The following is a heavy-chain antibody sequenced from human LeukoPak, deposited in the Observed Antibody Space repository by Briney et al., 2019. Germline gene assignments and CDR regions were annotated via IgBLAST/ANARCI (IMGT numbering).Heavy chain of an antibody. Sequence: GGSLRLSCAASGFTFISYSMTWVRQAPGKGLEWVSSISASSTYIYYADSVKGRFTISRDNAKRSLYLQMNSLRAEDTAVYYCARDLYGNYAYDYWGQGILVTVSS. CDR2: ISASSTYI. D-gene: IGHD4-11*01. CDR1: GFTFISYS. J-gene: IGHJ4*02. CDR3: ARDLYGNYAYDY. V-gene: IGHV3-21*01.